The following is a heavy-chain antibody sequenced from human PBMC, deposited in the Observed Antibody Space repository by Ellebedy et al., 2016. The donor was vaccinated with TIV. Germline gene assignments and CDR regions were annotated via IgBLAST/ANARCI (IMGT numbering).Heavy chain of an antibody. CDR1: GGSISSYY. V-gene: IGHV4-59*01. Sequence: SETLSLTXTVSGGSISSYYWSWIRQPPGKGLEWIGYIYYSGSTNYNPSLKSRVTISVDTSKNQFSLKLSSVTAADTAVYYCAREAGGWYDYWGQGTLVTVSS. CDR3: AREAGGWYDY. CDR2: IYYSGST. J-gene: IGHJ4*02. D-gene: IGHD6-19*01.